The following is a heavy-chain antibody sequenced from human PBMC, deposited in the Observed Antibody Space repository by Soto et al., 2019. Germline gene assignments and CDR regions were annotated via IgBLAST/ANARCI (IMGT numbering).Heavy chain of an antibody. J-gene: IGHJ4*02. V-gene: IGHV3-23*01. Sequence: GGSLRLSCAASGFTFSSYAMSWVRQAPGKGLEWVSAISGSGGSTYYADSVKGRFTISRDNSKNTLYLQMNSLRAEDTAGEYCAKDLQKTTFDYWGQGTLVTVSS. CDR3: AKDLQKTTFDY. CDR2: ISGSGGST. CDR1: GFTFSSYA.